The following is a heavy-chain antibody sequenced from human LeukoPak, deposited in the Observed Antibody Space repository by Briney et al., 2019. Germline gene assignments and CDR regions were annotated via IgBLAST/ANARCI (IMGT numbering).Heavy chain of an antibody. V-gene: IGHV4-34*01. Sequence: SETLSLTCAVYGGSFSGYYWSWIRQPPGKGLEWIGEISHSGSTNYNPSLKSRVTISVDTSKNQFSLKLSSVTAADTAVYYCARVPRKLTYYYGSGSSRYWYFDLWGRGTLVIVSS. J-gene: IGHJ2*01. CDR2: ISHSGST. CDR1: GGSFSGYY. CDR3: ARVPRKLTYYYGSGSSRYWYFDL. D-gene: IGHD3-10*01.